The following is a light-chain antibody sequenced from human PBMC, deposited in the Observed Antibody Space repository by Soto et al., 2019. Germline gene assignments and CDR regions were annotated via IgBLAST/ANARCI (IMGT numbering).Light chain of an antibody. CDR3: QQYNSYSST. V-gene: IGKV1-5*01. J-gene: IGKJ1*01. Sequence: DIQMTQSPSSLSASVGDRVTITCRASQSISYWLAWYQQKPGKAPKLLIYDASGLESGVPSRFSGSGSGTEFTLTISSLQPDDFATYYCQQYNSYSSTFGQGTKVDIK. CDR1: QSISYW. CDR2: DAS.